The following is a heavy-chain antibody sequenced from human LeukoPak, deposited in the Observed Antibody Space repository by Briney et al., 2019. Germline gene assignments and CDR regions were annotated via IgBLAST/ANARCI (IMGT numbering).Heavy chain of an antibody. Sequence: SQTLSLTCAISGDSVSSNSASWNWIRQSPSGGLEWLGRTYYRSRWYYEYAVSVNSRMTINADTSKNQFSLQLNSATPGDTAVYYCAKGYLRSGFDSWGQGTLVTVSS. CDR3: AKGYLRSGFDS. D-gene: IGHD5/OR15-5a*01. CDR2: TYYRSRWYY. J-gene: IGHJ4*02. V-gene: IGHV6-1*01. CDR1: GDSVSSNSAS.